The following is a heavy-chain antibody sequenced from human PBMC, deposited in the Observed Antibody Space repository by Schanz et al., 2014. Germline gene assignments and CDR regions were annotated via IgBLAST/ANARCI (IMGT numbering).Heavy chain of an antibody. CDR3: ARDQSPYTNSSDVRYFDY. Sequence: QVQLVQSGAEVKKPGASVKVSCRASGYPFTSDDITWVRQAPGQGLEWMGWMNPNSGDTNYAQKFQGWVTMTRDTSISTAYMEVSRLKSDDTAVYYCARDQSPYTNSSDVRYFDYWGQGSLVTVSS. D-gene: IGHD6-6*01. V-gene: IGHV1-2*04. J-gene: IGHJ4*02. CDR2: MNPNSGDT. CDR1: GYPFTSDD.